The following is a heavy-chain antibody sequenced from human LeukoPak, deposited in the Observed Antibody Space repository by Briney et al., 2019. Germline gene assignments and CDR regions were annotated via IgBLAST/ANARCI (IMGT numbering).Heavy chain of an antibody. CDR1: GYRFTSYW. CDR2: IYPGDSDT. D-gene: IGHD3-10*01. J-gene: IGHJ5*02. CDR3: ARKLTGFDGSGSSINWFDP. V-gene: IGHV5-51*01. Sequence: GESLKISCKGSGYRFTSYWIGWVRQMPGKGLEWMGIIYPGDSDTRYSPSFQGQVTISADKSISTAYLQWSSLRASDTAMYYCARKLTGFDGSGSSINWFDPWGQGTLVTVSS.